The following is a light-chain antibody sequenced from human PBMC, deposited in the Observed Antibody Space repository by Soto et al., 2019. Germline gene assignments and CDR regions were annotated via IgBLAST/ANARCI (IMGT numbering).Light chain of an antibody. Sequence: EIGLTQSPATLSLSPGERATLSCRASQIVDNFLTWYQQKPGQAPRLLIYDASNRAPGIPARFSGSGSGTDFTLTISTLEPEDFAVYYCQQRSGWPLVVTFGGGTKVEIK. CDR2: DAS. J-gene: IGKJ4*01. CDR3: QQRSGWPLVVT. V-gene: IGKV3-11*01. CDR1: QIVDNF.